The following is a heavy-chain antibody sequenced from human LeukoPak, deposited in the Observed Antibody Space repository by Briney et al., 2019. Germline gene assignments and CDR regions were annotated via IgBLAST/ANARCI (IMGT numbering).Heavy chain of an antibody. J-gene: IGHJ4*02. Sequence: RGSLRLSCAASGFTFDDYTMHWVRQDPGKGLEWVSLISWDGVVTHYADSVKGRFTISRDKSKNSLYLQMNSLRPEDTAFYYCAKDLSGGSYYGPFDDWGQGTLVTVPS. CDR3: AKDLSGGSYYGPFDD. D-gene: IGHD1-26*01. CDR1: GFTFDDYT. V-gene: IGHV3-43*01. CDR2: ISWDGVVT.